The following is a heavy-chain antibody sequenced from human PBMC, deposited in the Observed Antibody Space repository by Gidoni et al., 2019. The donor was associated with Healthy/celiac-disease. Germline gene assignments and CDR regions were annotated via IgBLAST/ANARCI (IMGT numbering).Heavy chain of an antibody. CDR2: ISGSGGST. Sequence: EVQLLESGGGLVQPVGSLRLSCAASGFTFSSYAMSWVRQAPGKGLEWVSAISGSGGSTYYADSVKGRFTISRDNSKNTLYLQMNSLRAEDTAVYYCAKNMGYNWGPLYGYFDLWGRGTLVTVSS. D-gene: IGHD1-20*01. CDR3: AKNMGYNWGPLYGYFDL. V-gene: IGHV3-23*01. J-gene: IGHJ2*01. CDR1: GFTFSSYA.